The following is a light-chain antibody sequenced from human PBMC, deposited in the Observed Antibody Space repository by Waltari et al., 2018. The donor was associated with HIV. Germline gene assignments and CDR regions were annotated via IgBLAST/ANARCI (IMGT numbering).Light chain of an antibody. J-gene: IGKJ2*01. CDR1: QNINSN. V-gene: IGKV3-15*01. Sequence: EIVMTQSPATLSVSPGERATLSCRASQNINSNLAWYQQKPGQAPRLLSYGASTRATGIPARFSGSGSGTEFTPTISSLQSEDFAVFYCQHYHNWPPYTFGQGTKLEIK. CDR2: GAS. CDR3: QHYHNWPPYT.